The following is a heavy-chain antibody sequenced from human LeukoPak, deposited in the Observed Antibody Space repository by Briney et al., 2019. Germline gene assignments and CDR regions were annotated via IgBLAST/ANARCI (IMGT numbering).Heavy chain of an antibody. CDR3: ARDQRPRRDGYNYGY. CDR1: GYTFTGYY. D-gene: IGHD5-24*01. CDR2: INPNSGGT. J-gene: IGHJ4*02. Sequence: GASVKVSCKASGYTFTGYYMHWVRQAPGQGLEWMGWINPNSGGTNYAQKFQGRVTMTRDRSISTAYMELSRLRSDDTAVYYCARDQRPRRDGYNYGYWGQGTLVTVSS. V-gene: IGHV1-2*02.